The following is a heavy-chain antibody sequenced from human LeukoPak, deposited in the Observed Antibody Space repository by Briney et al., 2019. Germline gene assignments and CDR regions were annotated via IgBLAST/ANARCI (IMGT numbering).Heavy chain of an antibody. J-gene: IGHJ3*02. CDR3: ARGDSSGYYSDAFDI. CDR2: INAGNGNT. D-gene: IGHD3-22*01. V-gene: IGHV1-3*03. CDR1: GYTFTSYA. Sequence: ASVKVSCRASGYTFTSYAMHWVRQAPGQRLEWMGWINAGNGNTKYSQEFQGRVTITRDTSASTAYMELSNLRSEDMAVYYCARGDSSGYYSDAFDIWGQGTMVAVSS.